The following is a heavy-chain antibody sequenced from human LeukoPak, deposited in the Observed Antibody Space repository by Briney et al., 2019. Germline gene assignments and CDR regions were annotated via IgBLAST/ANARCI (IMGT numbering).Heavy chain of an antibody. J-gene: IGHJ4*02. V-gene: IGHV1-2*02. CDR3: VREGYSTSSGPLDY. Sequence: ASVKVSCKASGYTFTGYYMHWVRQPPAQGLEWMGWISPDSGATNYAQKFQGRVTMTRDTSISTAYKELSSLRSDDTAVYFCVREGYSTSSGPLDYWGQGTLVTVSS. CDR2: ISPDSGAT. CDR1: GYTFTGYY. D-gene: IGHD6-6*01.